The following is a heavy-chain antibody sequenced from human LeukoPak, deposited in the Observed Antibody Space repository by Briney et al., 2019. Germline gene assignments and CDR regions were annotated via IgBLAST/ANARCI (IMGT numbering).Heavy chain of an antibody. D-gene: IGHD4-17*01. CDR3: ARDRPDYGAERFAY. Sequence: GGSLRLSCAASGFTFSNYDMHWVRQPTGKGLEWVSGIGTAGDTYYPDSVKGRFTISRENAKNSLYLQMNSLRVEDTAVYYCARDRPDYGAERFAYWGQGTLVTVPS. CDR1: GFTFSNYD. J-gene: IGHJ4*02. CDR2: IGTAGDT. V-gene: IGHV3-13*04.